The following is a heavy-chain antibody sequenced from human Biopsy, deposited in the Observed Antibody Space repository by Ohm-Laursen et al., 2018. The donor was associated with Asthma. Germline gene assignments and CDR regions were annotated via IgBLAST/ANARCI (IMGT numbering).Heavy chain of an antibody. Sequence: SSLRLSCAASGFTFDNYTMHWVRQAPGKGLEWVTIISYDGRNTYYADPVEGRFTISRDNSKSTLFLQMSSLRPEDTAVYYCARGGLHYYEYYGMDVWGQGTTVTVSS. CDR3: ARGGLHYYEYYGMDV. D-gene: IGHD2-21*02. CDR2: ISYDGRNT. CDR1: GFTFDNYT. V-gene: IGHV3-30*04. J-gene: IGHJ6*02.